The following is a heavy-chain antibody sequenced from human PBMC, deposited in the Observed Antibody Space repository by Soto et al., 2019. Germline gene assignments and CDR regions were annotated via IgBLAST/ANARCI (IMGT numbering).Heavy chain of an antibody. J-gene: IGHJ4*02. CDR2: MNPNSGNT. D-gene: IGHD1-26*01. V-gene: IGHV1-8*01. Sequence: QVQLVQSGAEVKKPGASVKVSCKASGYTFTSYDINWVRQATGQGLEWMGWMNPNSGNTGYAQKFQGSVTMTRNTSISTAYMELRSLRSEDKAVYYCAMTPSKIVGATSDYWGQGTLVTVSS. CDR1: GYTFTSYD. CDR3: AMTPSKIVGATSDY.